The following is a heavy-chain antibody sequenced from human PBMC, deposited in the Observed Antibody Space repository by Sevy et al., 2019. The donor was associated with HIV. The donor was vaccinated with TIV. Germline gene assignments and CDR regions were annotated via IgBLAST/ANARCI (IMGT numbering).Heavy chain of an antibody. CDR1: GFTLSSYT. D-gene: IGHD1-26*01. CDR3: VGDAVPTARAGWFDP. J-gene: IGHJ5*02. V-gene: IGHV3-21*01. CDR2: IGSRSNHI. Sequence: GGSLRLSCAASGFTLSSYTMNWVRQAPGKGLQWVSSIGSRSNHIYYADSVRGRFTISRDNAKNSLYLQMNSLTAEDTAVYFCVGDAVPTARAGWFDPWGQGTLVTVSS.